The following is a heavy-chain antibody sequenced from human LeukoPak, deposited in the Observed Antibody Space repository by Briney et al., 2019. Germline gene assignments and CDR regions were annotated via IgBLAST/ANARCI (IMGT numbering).Heavy chain of an antibody. CDR3: ARGHPGGSGPWGYYYYYMDV. J-gene: IGHJ6*03. Sequence: PGGSLRLSCAASGFTFSSYGMHWVRQAPGKGLEWVTFIRYDGSNKYYADSVKGRFTISRDNSKNTLYLQMNSLRAEDTAVYYCARGHPGGSGPWGYYYYYMDVWGKGTTVTISS. D-gene: IGHD3-10*01. CDR1: GFTFSSYG. CDR2: IRYDGSNK. V-gene: IGHV3-30*02.